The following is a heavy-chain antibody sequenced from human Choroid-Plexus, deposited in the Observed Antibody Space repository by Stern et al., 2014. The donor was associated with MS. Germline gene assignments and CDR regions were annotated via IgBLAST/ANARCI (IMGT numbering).Heavy chain of an antibody. J-gene: IGHJ4*02. CDR1: GFTFSNFG. V-gene: IGHV3-30*18. Sequence: VQLVQSGGGVAQPGRPLILSCAASGFTFSNFGMHWVRQATGKGLEWVALISYDVSDKYYADSVKGRFTIFRDNSKNTLYMHMNSLRAEDTAVYYCAKDRQWSTYFFDYWGQGSLVTVSS. D-gene: IGHD2-15*01. CDR2: ISYDVSDK. CDR3: AKDRQWSTYFFDY.